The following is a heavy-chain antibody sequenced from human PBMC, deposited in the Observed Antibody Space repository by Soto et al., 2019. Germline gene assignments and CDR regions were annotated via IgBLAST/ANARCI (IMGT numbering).Heavy chain of an antibody. D-gene: IGHD3-10*01. J-gene: IGHJ6*02. CDR3: ARGVLMVRVLMVRQTYYYYGMDV. CDR2: INAGNGNT. Sequence: ASVKVSCKASGYTFTSYAMHWVRQAPGQRLEWMGWINAGNGNTNYSQKFQGRVTMTRDTSASTAYMELRSLRSDDTAVYYCARGVLMVRVLMVRQTYYYYGMDVWGQGTTVTVSS. CDR1: GYTFTSYA. V-gene: IGHV1-3*01.